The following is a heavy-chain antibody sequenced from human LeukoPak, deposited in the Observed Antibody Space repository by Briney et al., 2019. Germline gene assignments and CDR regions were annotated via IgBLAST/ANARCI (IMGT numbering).Heavy chain of an antibody. CDR1: GLPISRYG. J-gene: IGHJ6*02. D-gene: IGHD3-9*01. V-gene: IGHV3-33*01. CDR3: AREGRITIFSRMDV. CDR2: IRSDGRNK. Sequence: GGSLRLSCAVSGLPISRYGMHWVRQAPGKGLEWVAVIRSDGRNKYYGDSVKGRFIISRDNSKNTPYLQMNSLRAEDTAVYYCAREGRITIFSRMDVWGQGTTVTVSS.